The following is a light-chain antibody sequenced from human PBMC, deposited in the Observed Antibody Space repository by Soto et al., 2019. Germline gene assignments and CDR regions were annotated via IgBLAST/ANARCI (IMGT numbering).Light chain of an antibody. V-gene: IGKV2-28*01. CDR3: MQYLQTPPWT. CDR2: LTS. J-gene: IGKJ1*01. Sequence: DIVMTQSPLSLPVTPGEAASSSCRSSHSRLQTNGYTYLDWYLQKPGQSPXLFIYLTSIQASGVPHRFSGSGSGTEFTLKISKVEAEDVGVYYCMQYLQTPPWTVGPGTQVEIK. CDR1: HSRLQTNGYTY.